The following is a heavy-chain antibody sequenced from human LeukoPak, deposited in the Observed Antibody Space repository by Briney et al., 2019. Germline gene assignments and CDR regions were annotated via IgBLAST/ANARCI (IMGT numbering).Heavy chain of an antibody. D-gene: IGHD6-13*01. CDR3: ARAGLGYSSSWDYYYYMNV. CDR1: GYSFIDYY. J-gene: IGHJ6*03. Sequence: AASVKVSCKTSGYSFIDYYIHWVRQAPGQGLEWMGWINSNSADTNYAQKFQGRVTMTRDTSISTVYMELSRLRSDDTAVYYCARAGLGYSSSWDYYYYMNVWGKGTTVTVSS. CDR2: INSNSADT. V-gene: IGHV1-2*02.